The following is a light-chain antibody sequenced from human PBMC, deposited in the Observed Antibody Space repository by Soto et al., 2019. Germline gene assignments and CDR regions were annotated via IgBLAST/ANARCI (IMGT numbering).Light chain of an antibody. CDR3: QRYDSFRT. CDR2: GAS. J-gene: IGKJ1*01. Sequence: EIVVTQSPGTLSLSPGERATLSCRASQSVRSNFLAWYQQKPGQAPRLLIYGASNRATGIPDRFSGSGSGTDFTLNSTGLVPEDFAMYYCQRYDSFRTFGQGTKVEI. CDR1: QSVRSNF. V-gene: IGKV3-20*01.